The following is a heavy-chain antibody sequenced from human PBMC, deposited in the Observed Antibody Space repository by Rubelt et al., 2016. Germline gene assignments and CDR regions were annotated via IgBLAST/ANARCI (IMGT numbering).Heavy chain of an antibody. CDR3: ACGALS. J-gene: IGHJ5*02. Sequence: QVQLVESGGGVVQPGRSLRLSFAASGFTFSIYTMHWFRRAPGKGLEWVSLISFDGSLQYFANPLRGRFTVCGDKSGSTLYLQVNRRRIDDTAVYYGACGALSWGRGARVTVS. CDR2: ISFDGSLQ. V-gene: IGHV3-30*04. CDR1: GFTFSIYT. D-gene: IGHD3-16*01.